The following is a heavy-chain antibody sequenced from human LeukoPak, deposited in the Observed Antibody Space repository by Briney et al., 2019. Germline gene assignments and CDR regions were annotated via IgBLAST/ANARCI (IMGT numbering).Heavy chain of an antibody. CDR2: IYYSGST. V-gene: IGHV4-30-4*01. D-gene: IGHD3-10*01. J-gene: IGHJ5*02. Sequence: SETLSLTCTLAGGSISSGDYYWSWIRQPPWKGLEWIGSIYYSGSTYYNPSLKSRVTISVDTSKSQFSLKLSSVTAADTAVYYCARGNYYGSGSYYNWFDPWGQGTLVTVSS. CDR3: ARGNYYGSGSYYNWFDP. CDR1: GGSISSGDYY.